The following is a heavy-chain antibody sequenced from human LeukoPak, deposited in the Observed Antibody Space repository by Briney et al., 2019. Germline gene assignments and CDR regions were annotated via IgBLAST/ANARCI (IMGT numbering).Heavy chain of an antibody. D-gene: IGHD2-2*01. CDR3: AKSGSRDWDYFEY. V-gene: IGHV3-23*01. J-gene: IGHJ4*02. Sequence: PGGSLRLSCAASGFTFSSYAMNWVRQAPGKGLEWVSTISGDGGATHYADSVKGRFTISRPNSKNTLFLQMNSLRAEDTAVYYCAKSGSRDWDYFEYWGQGTLVTASS. CDR1: GFTFSSYA. CDR2: ISGDGGAT.